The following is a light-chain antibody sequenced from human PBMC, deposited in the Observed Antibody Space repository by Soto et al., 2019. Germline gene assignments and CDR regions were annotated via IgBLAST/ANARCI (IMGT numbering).Light chain of an antibody. J-gene: IGLJ1*01. V-gene: IGLV2-14*01. CDR3: SSYTSSSTWEYV. CDR1: SSDVGGYNY. Sequence: QSALTQPASVSGSPGQSITISCTGTSSDVGGYNYVSWYQQHPGKAPKLMIYDVSNRPSGVSNRFSGSKSGNTASLTISGLQAEDEADYYCSSYTSSSTWEYVFGTGTKVTVL. CDR2: DVS.